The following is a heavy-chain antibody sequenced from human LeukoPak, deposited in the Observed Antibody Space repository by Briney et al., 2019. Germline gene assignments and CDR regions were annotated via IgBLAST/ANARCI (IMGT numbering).Heavy chain of an antibody. Sequence: PGGSLRLSCAASGFTFSSYWMHWVRQAPGKGLVWVSRINSDGSSTSYADSVKGRFTISRDNAKNTLYLQMNSPRAEDTAVYYCARGSGRWYQAFDIWGQGTMVTVSS. CDR2: INSDGSST. J-gene: IGHJ3*02. V-gene: IGHV3-74*01. D-gene: IGHD2-15*01. CDR1: GFTFSSYW. CDR3: ARGSGRWYQAFDI.